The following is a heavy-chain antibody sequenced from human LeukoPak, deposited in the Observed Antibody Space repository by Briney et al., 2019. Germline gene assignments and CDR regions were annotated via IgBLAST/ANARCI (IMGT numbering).Heavy chain of an antibody. CDR2: VYKTGHT. J-gene: IGHJ4*02. CDR1: GGSITNYY. CDR3: APHRFGEPHFEY. D-gene: IGHD3-10*01. V-gene: IGHV4-59*08. Sequence: SETLSLTCTVSGGSITNYYWSWIRQPPGKGLEWIGFVYKTGHTNYNPSLKSRVAISLDGSKSQVSLRLTSVTAADTAVYYCAPHRFGEPHFEYWGRGTLVSVSS.